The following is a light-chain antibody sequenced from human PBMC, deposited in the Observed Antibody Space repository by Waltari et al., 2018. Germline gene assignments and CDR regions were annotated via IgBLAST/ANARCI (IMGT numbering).Light chain of an antibody. J-gene: IGKJ5*01. CDR1: QNLSSSH. CDR2: GAS. V-gene: IGKV3-20*01. Sequence: EIVLTQSPGTLSLSPGDGATLSCRASQNLSSSHLAWYLQKPGQAPRLLMNGASRRATGIPDRFSGSGSGTDFTLTISRLEPEDFAVFYCHQFGESPDTFGQGTRLGIK. CDR3: HQFGESPDT.